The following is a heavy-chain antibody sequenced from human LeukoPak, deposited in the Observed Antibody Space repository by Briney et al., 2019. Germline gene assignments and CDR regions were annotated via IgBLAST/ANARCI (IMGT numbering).Heavy chain of an antibody. D-gene: IGHD2-2*01. V-gene: IGHV4-39*01. CDR1: GASISSSSYY. CDR2: VYYSGNT. Sequence: PSETLSLTCTVSGASISSSSYYWGWIRQPPGKGLQWIGSVYYSGNTYYSPSLKRRVTISVDTSKKQFSLKLSSVTAADTAVYYCARMQVGMTSHKVDVWGQGTMVTVSS. CDR3: ARMQVGMTSHKVDV. J-gene: IGHJ3*01.